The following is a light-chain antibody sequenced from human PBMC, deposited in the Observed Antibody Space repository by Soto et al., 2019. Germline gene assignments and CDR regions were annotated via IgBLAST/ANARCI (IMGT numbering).Light chain of an antibody. CDR1: QSVDNY. CDR3: QQDLRPPLT. J-gene: IGKJ3*01. V-gene: IGKV1-39*01. Sequence: DIQMTQSPSSLSASXXXXXXXXXXASQSVDNYLKWYQQKPGKAPSLLIYAASTLQSGVPSRFSASGSGTDFTLTISSLQPEDFATYYCQQDLRPPLTFGPGTKVDIK. CDR2: AAS.